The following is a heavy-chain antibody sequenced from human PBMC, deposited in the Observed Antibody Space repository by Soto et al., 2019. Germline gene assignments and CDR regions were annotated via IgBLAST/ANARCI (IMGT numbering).Heavy chain of an antibody. CDR2: ISAYNGNT. Sequence: QVQLVQSGAEVKKPGXXXXVXXXXXXYTFXSXGISWVRQAPGQGLEWMGWISAYNGNTKYAQKLQGRVTMTTDTSTSTAYMELRSLRSDDTAVYYCAREPNYFDYWGXGTLVTVSS. CDR1: XYTFXSXG. J-gene: IGHJ4*01. V-gene: IGHV1-18*01. CDR3: AREPNYFDY.